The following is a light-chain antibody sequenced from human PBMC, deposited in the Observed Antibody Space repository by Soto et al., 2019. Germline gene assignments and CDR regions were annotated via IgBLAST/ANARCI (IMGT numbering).Light chain of an antibody. CDR3: SSYTSSSTGF. CDR1: SSDVGGYNY. J-gene: IGLJ1*01. V-gene: IGLV2-14*01. Sequence: QSVLTQPASVSGSPGQSITISCTGTSSDVGGYNYVSWYQQHPGKAPKLMIYEVSNRPSGGSNRFSGSKSGNTASLTISGLQAEDEADYYCSSYTSSSTGFFGTGTELTVL. CDR2: EVS.